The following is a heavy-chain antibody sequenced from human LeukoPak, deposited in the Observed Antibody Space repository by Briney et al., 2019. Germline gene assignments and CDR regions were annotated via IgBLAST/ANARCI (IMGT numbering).Heavy chain of an antibody. V-gene: IGHV3-21*01. CDR1: GFTFSSYS. CDR3: ATLVWFGEEPCDY. D-gene: IGHD3-10*01. Sequence: PGGSLRLSCAASGFTFSSYSMNWVRQAPGKGLEWVSSISSSSSYIYYADSVKGRFTISRDNAKNSLYLQMNSLRAEDTAVYYCATLVWFGEEPCDYWGQGTLVTVSS. J-gene: IGHJ4*02. CDR2: ISSSSSYI.